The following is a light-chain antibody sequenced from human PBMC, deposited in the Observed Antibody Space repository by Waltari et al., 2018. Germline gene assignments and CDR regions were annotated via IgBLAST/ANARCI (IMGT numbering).Light chain of an antibody. Sequence: QSVLTQPPSASGTPGQRVTISCSGSRSNIGSNPVYWFHQLPGTAPKLLIYRNNARPSGVPDRFSGSKSGTSASLAISGLRSDDEADYYCAAWDDSLSGPVFGGGTNLTIL. J-gene: IGLJ2*01. CDR3: AAWDDSLSGPV. CDR1: RSNIGSNP. V-gene: IGLV1-47*01. CDR2: RNN.